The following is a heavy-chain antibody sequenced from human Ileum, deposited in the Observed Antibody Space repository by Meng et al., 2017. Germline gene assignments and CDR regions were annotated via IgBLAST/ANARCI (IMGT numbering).Heavy chain of an antibody. J-gene: IGHJ2*01. V-gene: IGHV3-30*04. Sequence: GESLKISCAASGFTFSSYAMHWVRQAPGKGLEWVAVISYDGSNKYYADSVKGRFTIFRDNSKNTLYLQMNSLRAEDTAVYYCARDERSGSYYATWYFDLWGRGTLVTVSS. D-gene: IGHD1-26*01. CDR1: GFTFSSYA. CDR2: ISYDGSNK. CDR3: ARDERSGSYYATWYFDL.